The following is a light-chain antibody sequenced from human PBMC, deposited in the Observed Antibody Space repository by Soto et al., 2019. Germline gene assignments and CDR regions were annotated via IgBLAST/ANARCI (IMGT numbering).Light chain of an antibody. Sequence: QSALTQPPSASGSPGQSVTISCTGTSSDVGRFNFVSWYQHHPGKAPKLMIFEVIQRPSGVPDRFSGSKSGNTASLTVSGLQAEDEADYYCSSYADNNGWGVIFGGGTKVTVL. CDR2: EVI. J-gene: IGLJ2*01. V-gene: IGLV2-8*01. CDR3: SSYADNNGWGVI. CDR1: SSDVGRFNF.